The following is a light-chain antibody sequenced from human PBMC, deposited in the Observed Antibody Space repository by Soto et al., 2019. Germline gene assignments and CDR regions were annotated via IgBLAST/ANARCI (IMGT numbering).Light chain of an antibody. CDR2: AAP. CDR3: QQYANWPKT. Sequence: DIQMTQSPSSLSASLGDRVTITCRASQSIISYLNWYQQKPGKAPKLLIFAAPNLQSAVPSRFSGSGSWTDFTLTISTLQPADFATYYCQQYANWPKTFGQGTKVDIK. CDR1: QSIISY. V-gene: IGKV1-39*01. J-gene: IGKJ1*01.